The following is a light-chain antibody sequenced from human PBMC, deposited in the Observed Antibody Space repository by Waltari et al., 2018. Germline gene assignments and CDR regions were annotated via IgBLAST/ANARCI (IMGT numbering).Light chain of an antibody. CDR3: QHLNTYPYT. Sequence: DIQLTQFPSFLSAYVGDRVPITCLASQGISNYLAWYQQKPGKAPNLLISDASTLQSGVPSRFSGSGSGTEFTLTVSSLQPEDFATYYCQHLNTYPYTFGQGTKLEIK. V-gene: IGKV1-9*01. CDR1: QGISNY. CDR2: DAS. J-gene: IGKJ2*01.